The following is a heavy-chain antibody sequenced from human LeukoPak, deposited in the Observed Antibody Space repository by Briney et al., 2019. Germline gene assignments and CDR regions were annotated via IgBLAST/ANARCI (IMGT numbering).Heavy chain of an antibody. D-gene: IGHD5-18*01. V-gene: IGHV3-33*01. CDR3: ARGYSFGQYFDS. J-gene: IGHJ4*02. CDR2: ICYDGSNK. CDR1: GFTFSSYG. Sequence: GRSLRLSCAASGFTFSSYGMHWVRQAPGKGLEWVAVICYDGSNKYYADSVKGRFTISRDNSKNTLYLQMNSLRPEDTAVYYCARGYSFGQYFDSWGQGTLVTVSS.